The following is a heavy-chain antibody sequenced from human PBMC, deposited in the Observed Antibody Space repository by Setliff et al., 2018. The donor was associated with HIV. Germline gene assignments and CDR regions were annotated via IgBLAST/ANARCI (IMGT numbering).Heavy chain of an antibody. J-gene: IGHJ4*02. D-gene: IGHD7-27*01. CDR2: IYQSGTT. CDR1: GYSMSTAFY. CDR3: GGAAPRTGQGTMDY. V-gene: IGHV4-38-2*01. Sequence: SETLSLTCDVSGYSMSTAFYWAWIRQAPGKGLDWIGTIYQSGTTFYNPSLKSRVTISVDTSKNHFSLKLTSVTAADTAVYYCGGAAPRTGQGTMDYWGQGTLVTVSS.